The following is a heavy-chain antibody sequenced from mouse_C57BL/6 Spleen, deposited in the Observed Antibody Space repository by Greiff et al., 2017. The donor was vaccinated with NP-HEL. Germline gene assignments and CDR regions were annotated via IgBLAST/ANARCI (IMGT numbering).Heavy chain of an antibody. Sequence: DVQLVESGEGLVKPGGSLKLSCAASGFTFSSYAMSWVRQTPEKRLEWVAYISSGGDYIYYADTVKGRFTISRDNARNTLYLQMSSLKSEDTAMYYCTRVMDYYAMDYWGQGTSVTVSS. CDR1: GFTFSSYA. CDR3: TRVMDYYAMDY. D-gene: IGHD1-1*02. J-gene: IGHJ4*01. V-gene: IGHV5-9-1*02. CDR2: ISSGGDYI.